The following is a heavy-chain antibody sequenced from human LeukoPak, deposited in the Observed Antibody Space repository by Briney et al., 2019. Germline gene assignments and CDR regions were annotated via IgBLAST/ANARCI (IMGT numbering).Heavy chain of an antibody. CDR3: ARRGSSSWGFDY. CDR1: GYSISSGYY. V-gene: IGHV4-38-2*01. CDR2: IYHGGRT. J-gene: IGHJ4*02. Sequence: SETLSLTCAVSGYSISSGYYWGWIRQPPGKGLEWIGSIYHGGRTYYNPSLKSRVTIPVDTSKNQFSLMLTSMTAADTAVYYCARRGSSSWGFDYWGQGTLVTVSS. D-gene: IGHD6-13*01.